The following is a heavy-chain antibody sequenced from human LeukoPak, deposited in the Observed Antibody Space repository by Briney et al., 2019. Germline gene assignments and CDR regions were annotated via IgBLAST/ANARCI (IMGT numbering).Heavy chain of an antibody. CDR2: ISSSSSTI. D-gene: IGHD3-22*01. Sequence: GGSLRLSCAASGFTFSSYSMNWVRQAPGKGLEWVSYISSSSSTIYYADSVKGRFTISRDNAKNSLYLQMNSLRAEDTAVYYXARXPMIVVXPXAFDIWGQGTMVTVSS. CDR1: GFTFSSYS. CDR3: ARXPMIVVXPXAFDI. V-gene: IGHV3-48*01. J-gene: IGHJ3*02.